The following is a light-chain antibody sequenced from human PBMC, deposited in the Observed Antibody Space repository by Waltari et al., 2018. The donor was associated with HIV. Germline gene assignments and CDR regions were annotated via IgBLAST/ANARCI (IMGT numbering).Light chain of an antibody. CDR1: KLGDRY. V-gene: IGLV3-1*01. Sequence: SYELTQPPSVSVSPGQTASITCSGAKLGDRYACWYYQKPGQSPVLVIYQDTKRPSGIPERFSGSNSGNTATQTISGTQAMDEADYYCQAWDSSTAVFGGGTKLTVL. CDR3: QAWDSSTAV. J-gene: IGLJ2*01. CDR2: QDT.